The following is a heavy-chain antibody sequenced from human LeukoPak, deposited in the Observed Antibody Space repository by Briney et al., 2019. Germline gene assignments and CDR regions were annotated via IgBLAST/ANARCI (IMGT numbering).Heavy chain of an antibody. J-gene: IGHJ4*02. D-gene: IGHD6-13*01. V-gene: IGHV1-18*01. CDR2: ISAYNGNT. Sequence: GASEKISCKASGYTVTSYDISWVRQAPGQGLGWMGWISAYNGNTNYAQKLQGRVTMTTDTSTSTAYMELRSLRSDGSAVYFCARVPIPPYIRRWYQPFDVWGQGTMVTVSS. CDR1: GYTVTSYD. CDR3: ARVPIPPYIRRWYQPFDV.